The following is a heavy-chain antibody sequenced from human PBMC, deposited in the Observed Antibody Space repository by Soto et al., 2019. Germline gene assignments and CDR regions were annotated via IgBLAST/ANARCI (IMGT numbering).Heavy chain of an antibody. D-gene: IGHD3-10*01. V-gene: IGHV3-23*01. CDR3: AKGASVPSFGEFWFFDL. CDR1: GFTFPNYG. CDR2: VSGDGFTA. Sequence: EVQLLESGGGLVQPGGSLRLSCDGSGFTFPNYGMTWVRQAPGQGLEWVSRVSGDGFTAYYADSVKGRFTISRDNSKNTVYVQMNSLRAEDTAVYYCAKGASVPSFGEFWFFDLWGRGTPVTVSS. J-gene: IGHJ2*01.